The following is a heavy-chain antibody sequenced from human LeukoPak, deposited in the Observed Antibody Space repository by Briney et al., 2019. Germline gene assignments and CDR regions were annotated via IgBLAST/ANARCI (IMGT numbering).Heavy chain of an antibody. Sequence: GASVKVSCKASGYTFTGYYMHWVRQAPGQGLEWMGWINPNSGGTNYAQKFQGRVTMTTDTSTSTAYMELKSLRSDDTAMYYCARMLVVAATVDYWGQGTLVTVSS. J-gene: IGHJ4*02. CDR2: INPNSGGT. D-gene: IGHD2-15*01. CDR1: GYTFTGYY. CDR3: ARMLVVAATVDY. V-gene: IGHV1-2*02.